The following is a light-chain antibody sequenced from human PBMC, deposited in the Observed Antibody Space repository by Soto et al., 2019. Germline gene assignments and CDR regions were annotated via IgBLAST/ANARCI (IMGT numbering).Light chain of an antibody. J-gene: IGKJ3*01. CDR1: QSVSSSY. Sequence: EIVLTQSPGTLSLSPGERATLSCRASQSVSSSYLAWYQQKPGQAPRHLIYGASSRATGIPDRFSGSGSGTDFTLTISRLEPEDFAVYYCQQYGSSPFTFGHGTKVDIK. CDR3: QQYGSSPFT. V-gene: IGKV3-20*01. CDR2: GAS.